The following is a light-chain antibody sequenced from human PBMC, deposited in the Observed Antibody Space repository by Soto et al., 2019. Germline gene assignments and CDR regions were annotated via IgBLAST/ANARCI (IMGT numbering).Light chain of an antibody. CDR1: QDIGSW. Sequence: DIQMTQSPSSVSASVGDRVTITCRASQDIGSWLAWFQQKPGKAPKLLIYAASSLPSGVPSRFSGSGSGTDFTLTISSLQPEDFTLYYCPQTNSFPYTFGEGTKVEIK. CDR2: AAS. CDR3: PQTNSFPYT. J-gene: IGKJ2*01. V-gene: IGKV1-12*01.